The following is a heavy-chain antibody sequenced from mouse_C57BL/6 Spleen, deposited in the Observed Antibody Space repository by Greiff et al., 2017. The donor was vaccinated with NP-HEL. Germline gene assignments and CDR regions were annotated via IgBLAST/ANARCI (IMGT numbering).Heavy chain of an antibody. D-gene: IGHD1-1*01. CDR2: IYPGDGDT. V-gene: IGHV1-80*01. Sequence: VQLQQSGAELVKPGASVKISCKASGYAFSSYWMNWVKQRPGKGLEWIGQIYPGDGDTNYNGKFKGKATLTADKSSSTAYMQLSSLTSEDSAVYFCARKGFYYGSSNYYFDYWGQGTTLTVSS. CDR1: GYAFSSYW. CDR3: ARKGFYYGSSNYYFDY. J-gene: IGHJ2*01.